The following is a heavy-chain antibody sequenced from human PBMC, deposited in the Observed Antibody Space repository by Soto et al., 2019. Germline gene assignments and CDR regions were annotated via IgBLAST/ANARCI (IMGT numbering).Heavy chain of an antibody. CDR2: VFFSGST. J-gene: IGHJ5*02. CDR1: GGSISTYY. Sequence: SETLSLTCTVSGGSISTYYWSWIRQPPGKGLEWIGYVFFSGSTNYNPSLKSRVTISVDTSKNQFSLKLSSVTAADTAVYYCVCQSIYDSSGYLTWGQGTLVTGSS. CDR3: VCQSIYDSSGYLT. D-gene: IGHD3-22*01. V-gene: IGHV4-59*08.